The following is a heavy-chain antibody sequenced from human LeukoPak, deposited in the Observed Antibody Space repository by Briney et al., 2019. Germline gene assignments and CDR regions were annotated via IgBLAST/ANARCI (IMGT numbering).Heavy chain of an antibody. Sequence: SETLSLTCAVYGGSFSGYYWSWIRQPPGKGLEWIGEINHSGSTNYNPSLKSRVTISVDTSKNQFSLKLSSVTAEDTAVYYCATSITGTKADYWGQGTLVTVSS. D-gene: IGHD1-20*01. CDR1: GGSFSGYY. CDR3: ATSITGTKADY. CDR2: INHSGST. J-gene: IGHJ4*02. V-gene: IGHV4-34*01.